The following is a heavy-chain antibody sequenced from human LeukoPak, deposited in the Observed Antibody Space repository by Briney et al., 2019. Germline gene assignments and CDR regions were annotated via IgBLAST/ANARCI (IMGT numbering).Heavy chain of an antibody. D-gene: IGHD6-13*01. CDR2: VRYDGSDK. CDR1: GFTFSNYG. J-gene: IGHJ4*02. Sequence: GRSLRLSCAASGFTFSNYGMHWVRQAPGKGLEWVAVVRYDGSDKYYTDSVKGRFTISRDNSRNTMYLQANSLRAEDTAVYYCAKEPGIAAAGKAYFDSWGQGTLVTVFS. V-gene: IGHV3-30*18. CDR3: AKEPGIAAAGKAYFDS.